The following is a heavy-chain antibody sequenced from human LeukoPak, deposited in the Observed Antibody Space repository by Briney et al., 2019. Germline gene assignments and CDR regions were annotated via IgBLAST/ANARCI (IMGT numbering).Heavy chain of an antibody. Sequence: GASVKVSCKSTGGTFSSYAISWVRQAPGQGLEWMGRIIPILGIANYAQKFQGRVTITADKSTSTAYMELSNLRSEDTAVYYCARAALVRGVIKEYYFDYWGQGTLVTVSS. J-gene: IGHJ4*02. CDR3: ARAALVRGVIKEYYFDY. CDR2: IIPILGIA. CDR1: GGTFSSYA. D-gene: IGHD3-10*01. V-gene: IGHV1-69*04.